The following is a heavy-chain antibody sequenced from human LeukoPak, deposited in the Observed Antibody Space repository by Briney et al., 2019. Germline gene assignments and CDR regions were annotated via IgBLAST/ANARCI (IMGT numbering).Heavy chain of an antibody. D-gene: IGHD3-10*01. J-gene: IGHJ4*02. CDR3: AREGYYGSGSPPSLYFDY. CDR1: GFTFGKYR. V-gene: IGHV3-30*03. CDR2: TSSDLNVK. Sequence: GGSLRLSCVASGFTFGKYRMSWVRQAPGKGLEWVAVTSSDLNVKLYADSVKGRFTISRDNSRSTLYLQMNSLRPEDTAIYYCAREGYYGSGSPPSLYFDYWGQGTLVTVSS.